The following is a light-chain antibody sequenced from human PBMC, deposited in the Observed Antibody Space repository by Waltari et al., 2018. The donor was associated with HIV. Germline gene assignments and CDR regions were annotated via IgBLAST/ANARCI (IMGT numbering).Light chain of an antibody. Sequence: QAGLTQPPSVSKVLSQNATLTCTGDSNNVVNQGATWLQQHQGHPPKLLFYKNNNRPSGISERFSAYKSGNTAALTITGLQPEDEADYFCSAWDRSLSAVIFGGGTTLIVL. CDR2: KNN. CDR1: SNNVVNQG. J-gene: IGLJ2*01. CDR3: SAWDRSLSAVI. V-gene: IGLV10-54*04.